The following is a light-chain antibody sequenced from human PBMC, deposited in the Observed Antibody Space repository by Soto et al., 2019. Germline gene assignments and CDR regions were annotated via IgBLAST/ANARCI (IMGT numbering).Light chain of an antibody. Sequence: EIVLTQSPGTLSLSPGERATLSCRASQSVSNSFFAGYQQKPGQAPRLLIYGVSSRATGIPDRFSGSGSGTDFTLTISRLEPEDVVVYYCQQYSSLPHTFCQGTKLEVK. J-gene: IGKJ2*01. V-gene: IGKV3-20*01. CDR1: QSVSNSF. CDR2: GVS. CDR3: QQYSSLPHT.